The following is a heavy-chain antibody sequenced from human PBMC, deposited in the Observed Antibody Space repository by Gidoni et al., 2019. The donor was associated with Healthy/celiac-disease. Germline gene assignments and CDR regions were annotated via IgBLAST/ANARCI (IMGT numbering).Heavy chain of an antibody. Sequence: QVQLQQWGAGLLKPSETMSPTCAVDGGSFSGYYWSWIRQPPGKGLEWIGEINHSGSTNYNPSLKSRVTISVDTSKNQFSLKLSSVTAADTAVYYCARGGDSSSSGQYFQHWGQGTLVTVSS. CDR1: GGSFSGYY. J-gene: IGHJ1*01. CDR3: ARGGDSSSSGQYFQH. CDR2: INHSGST. D-gene: IGHD6-6*01. V-gene: IGHV4-34*01.